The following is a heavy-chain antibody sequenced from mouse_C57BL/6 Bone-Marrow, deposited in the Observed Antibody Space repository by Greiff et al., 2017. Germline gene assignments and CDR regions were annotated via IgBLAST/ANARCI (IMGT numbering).Heavy chain of an antibody. CDR3: ARKRSYWYFDV. CDR2: IYPGGGYT. J-gene: IGHJ1*03. V-gene: IGHV1-63*01. CDR1: GYTFTNYW. Sequence: VQLVASGAELVRPGTSVKMSCKASGYTFTNYWLGWAKQRPGHGLEWIGDIYPGGGYTNYNEKFKGKATLTADKSSSTAYMQFSSLTSEDSAIYYCARKRSYWYFDVWGTGTTVTVSS.